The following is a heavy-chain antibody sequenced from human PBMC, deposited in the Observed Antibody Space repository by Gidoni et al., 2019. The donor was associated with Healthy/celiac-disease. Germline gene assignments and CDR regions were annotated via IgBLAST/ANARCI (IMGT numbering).Heavy chain of an antibody. V-gene: IGHV3-23*01. Sequence: VQLLESVGGLVQPGGSLRLSCAASGFTFSRYAMSWVRQAPGKGLEWGSAISGSGGRPYYADSVKGRFTISRDNSKNTLYLQMNSLRAEDTAVYYCAKDLFLGGPWPFDIWGQGTMFTVSS. CDR2: ISGSGGRP. J-gene: IGHJ3*02. CDR1: GFTFSRYA. D-gene: IGHD3-10*01. CDR3: AKDLFLGGPWPFDI.